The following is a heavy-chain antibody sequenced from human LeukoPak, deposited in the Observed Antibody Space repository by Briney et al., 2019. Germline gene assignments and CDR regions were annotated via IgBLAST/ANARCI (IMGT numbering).Heavy chain of an antibody. CDR2: INHSGST. CDR1: GGSFSGYY. Sequence: SETLSLTCAVYGGSFSGYYWSWIRQPPGKGLEWIGEINHSGSTNYNPSLKSRVTISVDTSKNQFSLKLSSVAAADTAVYYCARHVNSVVVPAAEFDYWGQGTLVTVSS. CDR3: ARHVNSVVVPAAEFDY. D-gene: IGHD2-2*01. V-gene: IGHV4-34*01. J-gene: IGHJ4*02.